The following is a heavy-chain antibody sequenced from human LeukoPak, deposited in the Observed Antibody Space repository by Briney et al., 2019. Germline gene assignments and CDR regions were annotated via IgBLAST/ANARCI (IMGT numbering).Heavy chain of an antibody. CDR2: ISAYNGNT. CDR1: GDTFTSYG. V-gene: IGHV1-18*01. D-gene: IGHD2-15*01. J-gene: IGHJ4*02. Sequence: GASVKVSCKASGDTFTSYGISWARQAPGQGLEWMGWISAYNGNTNYAQKLQGRVTMTTDTSTSTAYMELRSLRSDDTAVYYCASYLRDATSLDYWGQGTLVTVSS. CDR3: ASYLRDATSLDY.